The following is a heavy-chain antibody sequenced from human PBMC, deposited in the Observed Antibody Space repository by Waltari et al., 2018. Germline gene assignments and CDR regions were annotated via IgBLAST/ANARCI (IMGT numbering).Heavy chain of an antibody. J-gene: IGHJ6*02. CDR3: ATLGVVVPAAMNYYGMDV. CDR1: GYTFTDYY. D-gene: IGHD2-2*01. CDR2: VDPEDGET. V-gene: IGHV1-69-2*01. Sequence: EVQLVQSGAEVKKPGATVKISCKVSGYTFTDYYMHWVQQAPGNGLEWMGLVDPEDGETIYAEKFQGRVTITADTSTDTAYMELSSLRSEDTAVYYCATLGVVVPAAMNYYGMDVWGQGTTVTVSS.